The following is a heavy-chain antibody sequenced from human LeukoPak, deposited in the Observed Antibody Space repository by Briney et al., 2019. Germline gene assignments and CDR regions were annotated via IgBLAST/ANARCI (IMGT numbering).Heavy chain of an antibody. CDR2: IYSGGST. Sequence: GGSLRLSCAASGFTVSSNYMSWVRQAPGKGLEWVSVIYSGGSTYYADSVKGRFTISRDKSKNTLYLQMNSLRAEDTAVYYCAREIYGSGTYPYYYYGMDVWGQGTTVTVSS. V-gene: IGHV3-66*01. D-gene: IGHD3-10*01. CDR3: AREIYGSGTYPYYYYGMDV. CDR1: GFTVSSNY. J-gene: IGHJ6*02.